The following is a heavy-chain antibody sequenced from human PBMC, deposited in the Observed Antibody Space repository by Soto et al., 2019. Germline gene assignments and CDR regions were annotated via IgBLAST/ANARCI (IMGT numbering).Heavy chain of an antibody. CDR2: IYPGDSDT. CDR3: ARLSGCSSTSCFTHMDV. D-gene: IGHD2-2*02. J-gene: IGHJ6*01. V-gene: IGHV5-51*01. CDR1: GYSFTSYW. Sequence: PGESLKISCKGSGYSFTSYWIGWVRQMPGKGLEWMGIIYPGDSDTRYSPSVQGQVTISADKSISTAYLQWSSLKASDTDMYYCARLSGCSSTSCFTHMDVWGQGTSVTVSS.